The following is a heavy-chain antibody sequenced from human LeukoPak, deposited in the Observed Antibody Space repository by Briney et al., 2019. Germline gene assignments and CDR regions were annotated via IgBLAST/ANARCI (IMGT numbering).Heavy chain of an antibody. V-gene: IGHV3-23*01. D-gene: IGHD3-10*01. CDR2: ISDSGGGT. J-gene: IGHJ4*02. Sequence: PGGSLRLSCAVSGITLSNCAMSWVRQAPGKGLEWVAGISDSGGGTNYADSVRGRFTVSRDNPKNTLYLQMNSLRAQDTAVYFCRNRGVVLRVILVGFHKEAYYFDSWGQGALVTVSS. CDR1: GITLSNCA. CDR3: RNRGVVLRVILVGFHKEAYYFDS.